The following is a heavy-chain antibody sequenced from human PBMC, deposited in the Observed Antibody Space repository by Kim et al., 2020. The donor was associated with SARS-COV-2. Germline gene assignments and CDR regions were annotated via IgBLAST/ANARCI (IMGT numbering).Heavy chain of an antibody. J-gene: IGHJ4*02. CDR3: ASPRSSSGWYYY. V-gene: IGHV3-48*03. D-gene: IGHD6-19*01. Sequence: YYADSVRAPFPISRHNAKNSLYLQMHSLRAQDTAVYYCASPRSSSGWYYYWGQGTLVTVSS.